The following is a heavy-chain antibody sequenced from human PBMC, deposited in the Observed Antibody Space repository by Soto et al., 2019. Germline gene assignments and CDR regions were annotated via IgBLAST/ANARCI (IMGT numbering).Heavy chain of an antibody. CDR2: IKEDGSEK. V-gene: IGHV3-7*04. CDR1: GFTFSGYW. CDR3: ARGQLVL. D-gene: IGHD6-13*01. J-gene: IGHJ4*02. Sequence: EVQLVESGGGLVQPGGSLRVSCAASGFTFSGYWMNWVRQAPGKGLEWVANIKEDGSEKYYVDSVKGRFTISRDNAKNSLYLQMISLKAEDTVVYDCARGQLVLWGQGTLVTVSS.